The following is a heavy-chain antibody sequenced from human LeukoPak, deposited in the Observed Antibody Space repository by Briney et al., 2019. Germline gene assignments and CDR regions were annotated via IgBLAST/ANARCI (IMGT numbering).Heavy chain of an antibody. D-gene: IGHD1-26*01. CDR2: IIPIFGTA. CDR1: GYTFNNYG. V-gene: IGHV1-69*13. J-gene: IGHJ3*02. CDR3: AKTSGSYWAGAFDI. Sequence: SVKVSCKASGYTFNNYGISWVRQAPGQGLEWMGGIIPIFGTANYAQKFQGRVTITADESTSTAYMELSSLRSEDTAVYYRAKTSGSYWAGAFDIWGQGTMVTVSS.